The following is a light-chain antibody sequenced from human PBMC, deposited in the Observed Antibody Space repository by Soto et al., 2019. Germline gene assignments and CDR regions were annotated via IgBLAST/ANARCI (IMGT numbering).Light chain of an antibody. Sequence: QSVLTQPPSASGSPGQSVTISCTGTSSDVGEYNYVSWYQQRPGKAPKLMIFEVTKRPSGVPDRFSASKSGNTASLTVSGLQAEDEADYYFSSYTGSSNLLFGGGTKLTVL. CDR2: EVT. CDR3: SSYTGSSNLL. V-gene: IGLV2-8*01. CDR1: SSDVGEYNY. J-gene: IGLJ2*01.